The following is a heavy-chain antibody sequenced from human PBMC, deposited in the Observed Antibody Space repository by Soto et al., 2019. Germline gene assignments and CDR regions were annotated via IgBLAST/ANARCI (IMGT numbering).Heavy chain of an antibody. D-gene: IGHD2-2*01. V-gene: IGHV4-61*01. CDR1: GGSVSSGSYY. CDR3: ASTDIVVVPAALFFDY. CDR2: IYYSGST. J-gene: IGHJ4*02. Sequence: SETLSLTCTVSGGSVSSGSYYWSWIRQPPGKGLEWIGYIYYSGSTNYNPSLKSRVTISVDTSKNQFSLKLSSVTAADTAVYYCASTDIVVVPAALFFDYWGQGTLVTVSS.